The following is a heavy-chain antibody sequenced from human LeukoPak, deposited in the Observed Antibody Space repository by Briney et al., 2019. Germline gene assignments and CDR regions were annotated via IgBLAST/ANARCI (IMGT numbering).Heavy chain of an antibody. CDR1: GYSFTSYW. CDR2: IYPRDSDT. J-gene: IGHJ4*02. V-gene: IGHV5-51*01. Sequence: GESLKISCTGSGYSFTSYWIAWVRQMPGKGLEWMGIIYPRDSDTRYSPSFQGQVTISADKSISTIYLQWSSLEASDTAMYYCARTASIIGGSATRNFDYWGQGTLVTVSS. CDR3: ARTASIIGGSATRNFDY. D-gene: IGHD3-3*02.